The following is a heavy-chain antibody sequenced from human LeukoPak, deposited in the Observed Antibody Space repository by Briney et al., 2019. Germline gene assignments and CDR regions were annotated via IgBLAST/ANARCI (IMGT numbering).Heavy chain of an antibody. J-gene: IGHJ3*02. D-gene: IGHD6-25*01. V-gene: IGHV3-74*01. CDR2: IDGDESAT. CDR3: ARRSAAKDAFDI. CDR1: GFTFRSHW. Sequence: PGGSLRLSCAASGFTFRSHWMHWVRQAPGKGLIWVSRIDGDESATYYGDSVKGRFTISRDNAKNTLYLQMNSLRAEDTAVYYCARRSAAKDAFDIWGQGTMVTVSS.